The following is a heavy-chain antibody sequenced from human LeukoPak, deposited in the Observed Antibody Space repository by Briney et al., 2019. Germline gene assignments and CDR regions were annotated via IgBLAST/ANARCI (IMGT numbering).Heavy chain of an antibody. CDR1: GFTFSSYG. CDR3: AKDHYYDSSGYSGLPDY. CDR2: ISYDGSNK. J-gene: IGHJ4*02. Sequence: GGSLRLSCAASGFTFSSYGMHWVRQAPGKGLEWVAVISYDGSNKCYADSVKGRFTISRDNSKNTLYLQMNSLRAEDTAVYYCAKDHYYDSSGYSGLPDYWGQGTLVTVSS. D-gene: IGHD3-22*01. V-gene: IGHV3-30*18.